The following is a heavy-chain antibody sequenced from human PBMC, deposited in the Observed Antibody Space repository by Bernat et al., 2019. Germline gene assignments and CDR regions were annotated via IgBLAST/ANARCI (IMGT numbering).Heavy chain of an antibody. J-gene: IGHJ4*02. CDR1: GFTFSTYA. D-gene: IGHD4-23*01. Sequence: EVQLLESGGGLVQPGGSLRLSCAASGFTFSTYAMSWVRQAPGKGLEWVSTISGSGGSTYYADSVKGRFTMSRDNPKNTLYVQMNSLRAEDTAVYYCAKDGYGGNFDYWGQGTLVTVSS. CDR3: AKDGYGGNFDY. V-gene: IGHV3-23*01. CDR2: ISGSGGST.